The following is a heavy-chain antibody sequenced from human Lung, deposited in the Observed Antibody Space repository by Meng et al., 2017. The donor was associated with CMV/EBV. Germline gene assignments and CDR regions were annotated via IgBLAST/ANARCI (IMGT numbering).Heavy chain of an antibody. CDR2: MNPNSGNT. CDR3: ARAVYCIGTTCFFYPLDV. J-gene: IGHJ6*02. V-gene: IGHV1-8*01. CDR1: GYTFTSYD. Sequence: ASVKVSXKASGYTFTSYDISWVRQAPGQGLEWMGWMNPNSGNTDSAQNFQGRVTMTRNTSISTAYMELSSLRSEDTAVYYCARAVYCIGTTCFFYPLDVWGQGTRVTVSS. D-gene: IGHD2-2*01.